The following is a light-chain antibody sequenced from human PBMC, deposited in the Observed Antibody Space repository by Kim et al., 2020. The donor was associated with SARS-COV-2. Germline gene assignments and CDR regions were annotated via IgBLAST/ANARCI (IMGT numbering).Light chain of an antibody. CDR3: QAYDNSLRAVM. CDR1: NSNIGARFD. Sequence: QGVSISCTGTNSNIGARFDVHWYQQLPGTAPKLLIYANNNRPSGVPDRFSGSKSGTSASLAITGLQAEDEADYYCQAYDNSLRAVMFGGGTKLTVL. J-gene: IGLJ3*02. CDR2: ANN. V-gene: IGLV1-40*01.